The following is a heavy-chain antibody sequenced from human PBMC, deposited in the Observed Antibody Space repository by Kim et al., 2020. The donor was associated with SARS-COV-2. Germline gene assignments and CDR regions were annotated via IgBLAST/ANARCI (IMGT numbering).Heavy chain of an antibody. CDR2: ISNIGVT. CDR1: GGSITNYY. V-gene: IGHV4-59*01. Sequence: SETLSLTCTVSGGSITNYYWTWIRQPPGKGLEWIGCISNIGVTNYNPSIKSRVTMTVATTRNQFSMKLTSVTAANTPNYYCATYYSLDFWGHGTLVTVPS. J-gene: IGHJ4*01. D-gene: IGHD3-10*01. CDR3: ATYYSLDF.